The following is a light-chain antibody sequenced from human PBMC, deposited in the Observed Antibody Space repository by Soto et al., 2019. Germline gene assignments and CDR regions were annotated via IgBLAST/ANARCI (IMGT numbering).Light chain of an antibody. Sequence: EIVLTQSPATLSLSPGERATLSCRASQSVSSYLAWYQQKPGQAPRLLIYDASNRATGIPARFSGSGSGTDLTLTISSLEPEDFAVYYCQQRGNWPWTFGQGTKVEI. CDR1: QSVSSY. CDR2: DAS. V-gene: IGKV3-11*01. J-gene: IGKJ1*01. CDR3: QQRGNWPWT.